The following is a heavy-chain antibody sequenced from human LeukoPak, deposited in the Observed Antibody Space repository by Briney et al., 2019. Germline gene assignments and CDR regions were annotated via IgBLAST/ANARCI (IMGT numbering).Heavy chain of an antibody. V-gene: IGHV3-21*01. CDR3: ARGGIVVVPAALSFFDY. Sequence: GGFLRLSCAASGFTFSSYAMNWVRQAPGKGLEWVSSISSSSSYIYYADSVKGRFTISRDNAKNSLYLQMNSLRAEDTAVYYCARGGIVVVPAALSFFDYWGQGTLVTVSS. CDR1: GFTFSSYA. CDR2: ISSSSSYI. J-gene: IGHJ4*02. D-gene: IGHD2-2*01.